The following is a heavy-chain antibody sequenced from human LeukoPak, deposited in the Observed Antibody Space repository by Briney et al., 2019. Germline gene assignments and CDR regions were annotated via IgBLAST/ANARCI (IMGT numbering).Heavy chain of an antibody. J-gene: IGHJ4*02. CDR1: GFTFSSYS. Sequence: PGGSLRLSCAASGFTFSSYSMNWVRQAPGKGLEWVSSISSSSSYIYYADSVKGRFTISRDNAKNSLYLQMNSLRAEDTAVYYCASSLYSGSYGDYWGQGTLVTVSS. V-gene: IGHV3-21*01. CDR2: ISSSSSYI. CDR3: ASSLYSGSYGDY. D-gene: IGHD1-26*01.